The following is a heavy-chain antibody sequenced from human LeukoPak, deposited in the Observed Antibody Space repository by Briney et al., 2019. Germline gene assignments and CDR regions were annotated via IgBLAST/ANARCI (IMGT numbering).Heavy chain of an antibody. V-gene: IGHV4-59*01. Sequence: SETLPLTCTVSGGSISSYYWSWIRQPPGKGLEWIGYIYYSGSTNYNPSLKSRVTISVDTSKNQFSLKLSSVTAADTAVYYCARTIAARSWWFDPWGQGTLVTVSS. D-gene: IGHD6-6*01. CDR2: IYYSGST. CDR3: ARTIAARSWWFDP. CDR1: GGSISSYY. J-gene: IGHJ5*02.